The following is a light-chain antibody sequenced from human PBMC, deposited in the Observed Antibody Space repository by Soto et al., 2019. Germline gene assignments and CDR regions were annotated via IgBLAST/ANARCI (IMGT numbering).Light chain of an antibody. J-gene: IGKJ4*01. Sequence: DTPMTQSPSAVSASIGDRVIITCRASRDIKNYLAWYHQRPGAAPKLLIYDGSSLHSGVPSTISGSGSGREFSLVISRLQPEDFGTFFCQQIYSFPPTFGGGTKVAIK. CDR1: RDIKNY. CDR3: QQIYSFPPT. V-gene: IGKV1-12*01. CDR2: DGS.